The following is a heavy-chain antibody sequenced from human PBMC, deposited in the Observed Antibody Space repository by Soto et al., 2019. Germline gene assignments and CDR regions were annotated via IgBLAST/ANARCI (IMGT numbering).Heavy chain of an antibody. Sequence: GGSLRLSCAASGFTFSSNYMSWVRQAPGKGLEWVSVIYSGGSTYYADSVKGRFTISRHNSKNTLYLQMNSLRAEDTAVYYCARVSVPAAMLDFYYYYMDVWGKGTTVTVSS. CDR1: GFTFSSNY. J-gene: IGHJ6*03. D-gene: IGHD2-2*01. V-gene: IGHV3-53*04. CDR3: ARVSVPAAMLDFYYYYMDV. CDR2: IYSGGST.